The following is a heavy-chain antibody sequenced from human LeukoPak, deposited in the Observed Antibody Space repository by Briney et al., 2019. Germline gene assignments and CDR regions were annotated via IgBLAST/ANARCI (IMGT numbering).Heavy chain of an antibody. Sequence: GASVKVSCKASGYTFTSYAMHWVRQAPGQRLEWMGWINAGNGNTKYSQKFQGRVTITRDTSASTAYMELSSLRSEDTAVYYCARDGGDYIWFGELVYFDYWGQGTLVTVSS. D-gene: IGHD3-10*01. CDR1: GYTFTSYA. CDR2: INAGNGNT. V-gene: IGHV1-3*01. CDR3: ARDGGDYIWFGELVYFDY. J-gene: IGHJ4*02.